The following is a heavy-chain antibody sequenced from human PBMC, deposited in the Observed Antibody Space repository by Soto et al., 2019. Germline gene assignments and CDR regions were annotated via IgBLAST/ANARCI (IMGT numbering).Heavy chain of an antibody. D-gene: IGHD6-13*01. CDR2: INAGNGNT. V-gene: IGHV1-3*01. Sequence: GASAKVSCKASGYTFTSYGLSLVRQAPGQGLEWMGWINAGNGNTKYSQKFQGRVTITRDTSASTAYWELSSLRSEDTAVYFCASWQQPDMIAFDIWGQGTMVTVSS. CDR3: ASWQQPDMIAFDI. J-gene: IGHJ3*02. CDR1: GYTFTSYG.